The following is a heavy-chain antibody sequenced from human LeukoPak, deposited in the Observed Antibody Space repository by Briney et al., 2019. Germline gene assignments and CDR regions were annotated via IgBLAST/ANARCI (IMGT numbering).Heavy chain of an antibody. Sequence: SETLSLTCTVSGGSISTSSYYWAWVRQPPGKGLEWIGSIYYSGGSYYNPPLKSRVTISVDTSKNQFSLKLSSVTAADTAVCYCAKSGYYSYYFDYWGQGTLVTVSS. V-gene: IGHV4-39*01. CDR1: GGSISTSSYY. D-gene: IGHD3-22*01. CDR3: AKSGYYSYYFDY. J-gene: IGHJ4*02. CDR2: IYYSGGS.